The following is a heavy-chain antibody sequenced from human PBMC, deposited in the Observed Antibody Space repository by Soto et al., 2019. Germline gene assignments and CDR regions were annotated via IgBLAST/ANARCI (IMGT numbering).Heavy chain of an antibody. D-gene: IGHD3-22*01. CDR3: TTSFYYDSSGYSTRAY. J-gene: IGHJ4*02. CDR1: GFTFSNAW. V-gene: IGHV3-15*07. Sequence: GGSLRLSCAASGFTFSNAWMNWVRQAPGKGLEWVGRIKSKTDGGTTDYAAPGKGRFTISRDDSKNTLYLQMNSLKTEDTAVYYCTTSFYYDSSGYSTRAYWGQGTLVTVSS. CDR2: IKSKTDGGTT.